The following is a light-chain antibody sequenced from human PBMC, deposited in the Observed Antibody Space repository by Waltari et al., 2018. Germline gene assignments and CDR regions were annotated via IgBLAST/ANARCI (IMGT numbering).Light chain of an antibody. J-gene: IGKJ2*01. CDR2: GAS. Sequence: EIVLTHSPATLSLSPGERATLSCSASQSVSSYLAWYQQKPGQAPRLLIYGASNRATGIPARFSGSGSGTDFTLTISSLEPEDFAVYYCQQRSNWPPMYTFGQGTKLEIK. CDR1: QSVSSY. CDR3: QQRSNWPPMYT. V-gene: IGKV3-11*01.